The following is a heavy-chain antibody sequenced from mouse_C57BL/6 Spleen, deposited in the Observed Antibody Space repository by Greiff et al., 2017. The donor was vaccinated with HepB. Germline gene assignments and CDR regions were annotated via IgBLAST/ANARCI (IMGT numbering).Heavy chain of an antibody. D-gene: IGHD1-1*01. J-gene: IGHJ1*03. CDR1: GFTFSSYA. CDR2: ISSGGDYI. V-gene: IGHV5-9-1*02. Sequence: EVKLQESGEGLVKPGGSLKLSCAASGFTFSSYAMSWVRQTPEKRLEWVAYISSGGDYIYYADTVKGRFTISRDNARNTLYLQMSSLKSEDTAMYYCTRDLYYGSSYWYFDVWGTGTTVTVSS. CDR3: TRDLYYGSSYWYFDV.